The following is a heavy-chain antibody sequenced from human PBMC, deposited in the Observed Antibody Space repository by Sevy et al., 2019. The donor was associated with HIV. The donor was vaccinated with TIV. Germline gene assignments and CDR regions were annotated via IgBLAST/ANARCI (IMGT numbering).Heavy chain of an antibody. Sequence: GGSLRLSCAASGFIFSSYEMSWVRQAPGKGLEWISYIGSSGSNVYHADSVKGRFTISRDNAQNSLYLQMNSLRVEDTAVDYCNRITLQGEHAFDLWGQGTMVTVSS. CDR1: GFIFSSYE. J-gene: IGHJ3*01. CDR3: NRITLQGEHAFDL. D-gene: IGHD3-10*01. CDR2: IGSSGSNV. V-gene: IGHV3-48*03.